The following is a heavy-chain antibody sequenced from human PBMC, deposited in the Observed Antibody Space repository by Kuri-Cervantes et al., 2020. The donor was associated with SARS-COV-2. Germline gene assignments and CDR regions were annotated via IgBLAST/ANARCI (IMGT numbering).Heavy chain of an antibody. Sequence: ASVKVSCKASGYTFTRYSMHWVRQAPGQRLEWMGWIHTGNGNTKYSQKFHGRVTITRDTSASTAYLELSSLRSEDTAVYYCARGQYGSGSYYKGWFDPWGQGTLVTVSS. CDR1: GYTFTRYS. J-gene: IGHJ5*02. V-gene: IGHV1-3*04. D-gene: IGHD3-10*01. CDR2: IHTGNGNT. CDR3: ARGQYGSGSYYKGWFDP.